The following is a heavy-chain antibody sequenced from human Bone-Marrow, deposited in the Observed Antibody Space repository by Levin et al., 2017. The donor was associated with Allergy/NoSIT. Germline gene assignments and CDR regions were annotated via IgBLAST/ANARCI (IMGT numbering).Heavy chain of an antibody. D-gene: IGHD6-19*01. J-gene: IGHJ4*02. V-gene: IGHV4-39*01. Sequence: GSLRLSCTVSGGSISSSSYYWGWIRQPPGKGLEWIGSIYYSGSTYYNPSLKSRVTISVDTSKNQFSLKLSSVTAADTAVYYCARRRTSSGVHYFDYWGQGTLVTVSS. CDR3: ARRRTSSGVHYFDY. CDR1: GGSISSSSYY. CDR2: IYYSGST.